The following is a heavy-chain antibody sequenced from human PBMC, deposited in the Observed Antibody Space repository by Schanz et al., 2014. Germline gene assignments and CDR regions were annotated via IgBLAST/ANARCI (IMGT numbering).Heavy chain of an antibody. J-gene: IGHJ4*02. CDR1: GFTFSTYW. D-gene: IGHD6-13*01. CDR2: IKPDGSEK. V-gene: IGHV3-7*01. CDR3: ARLGSSSWFTSFDY. Sequence: EVQLVEYGGGLVQPGESLRLSCAGSGFTFSTYWMSWVRQPPGKGLEWVAKIKPDGSEKHYMDSVQGRFTISIDNAKNSLSLQMNSLRADDTAVYYCARLGSSSWFTSFDYWGQGTLVTVSS.